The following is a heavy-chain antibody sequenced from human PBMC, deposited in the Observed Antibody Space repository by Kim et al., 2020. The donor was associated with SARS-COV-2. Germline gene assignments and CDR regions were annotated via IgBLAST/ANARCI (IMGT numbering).Heavy chain of an antibody. Sequence: GGSLRLSCAASGFTFSSFWMTWVRQAPGKGLEWVANINEDGSQKYYIGSVKGRFTISRANAKNSVYLQMNSLRAEDTAVYYCARPRYSSWGQGILVTVSS. CDR1: GFTFSSFW. V-gene: IGHV3-7*01. D-gene: IGHD2-15*01. CDR3: ARPRYSS. CDR2: INEDGSQK. J-gene: IGHJ4*02.